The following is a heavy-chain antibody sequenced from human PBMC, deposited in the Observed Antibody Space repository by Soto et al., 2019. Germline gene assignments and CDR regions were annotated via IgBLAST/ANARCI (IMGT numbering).Heavy chain of an antibody. J-gene: IGHJ4*02. CDR2: MEPSTGRT. CDR3: VRVVGAGVDY. Sequence: QVQLVQSGAEVREPGASVKVSCKASGYSFTSLDINWVRQTAGQGLEWMGWMEPSTGRTGYAQKFQGRVTMTMDTTINTAYMELTTLTSDDTACDSFVRVVGAGVDYCCQGTLVSVSS. CDR1: GYSFTSLD. D-gene: IGHD2-15*01. V-gene: IGHV1-8*01.